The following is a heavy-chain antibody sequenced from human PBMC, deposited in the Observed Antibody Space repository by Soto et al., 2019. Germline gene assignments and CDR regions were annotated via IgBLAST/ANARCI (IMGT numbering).Heavy chain of an antibody. D-gene: IGHD6-19*01. Sequence: QVQLQESGPGLVKPSETLSLTCTVSSDSIAGENWWSWVRQPPGPGLEWIGEVFHTGGTNYNPSLKSRVTMEVDKSKNQFSLKLISATAADTAVYYCARVFSSGSGWMYYFDFWGQGTLVSVSS. V-gene: IGHV4-4*02. CDR3: ARVFSSGSGWMYYFDF. J-gene: IGHJ4*02. CDR1: SDSIAGENW. CDR2: VFHTGGT.